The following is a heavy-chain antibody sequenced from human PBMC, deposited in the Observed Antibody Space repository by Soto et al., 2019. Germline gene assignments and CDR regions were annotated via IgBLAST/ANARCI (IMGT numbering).Heavy chain of an antibody. CDR2: IYYSGTT. J-gene: IGHJ5*02. CDR3: AARVGATPPIT. D-gene: IGHD1-26*01. V-gene: IGHV4-61*01. Sequence: QVQLEELGPGLVKPSETLSLRCTVSGGSVSSDSYQWCWVRQPPGKGLEWIGNIYYSGTTNYNPSLESRVSMSVDTSKNQFSLKLSSVTAADTAVYYCAARVGATPPITWGQGTLVIVSS. CDR1: GGSVSSDSYQ.